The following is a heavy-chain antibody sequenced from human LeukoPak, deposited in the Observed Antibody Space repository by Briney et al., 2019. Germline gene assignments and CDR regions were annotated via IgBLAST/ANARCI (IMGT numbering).Heavy chain of an antibody. J-gene: IGHJ4*02. CDR2: IAYDGSSK. CDR3: ARVHTERASLPPFDH. D-gene: IGHD1-26*01. V-gene: IGHV3-30*04. CDR1: EFTFRTYA. Sequence: GESLRLSCEASEFTFRTYAMHWVRQAPGKGLEWVALIAYDGSSKYYADSVRGRFSISRDNSKNTLYLEVNSLRRDDTAVYFCARVHTERASLPPFDHWGQGSLVTVSS.